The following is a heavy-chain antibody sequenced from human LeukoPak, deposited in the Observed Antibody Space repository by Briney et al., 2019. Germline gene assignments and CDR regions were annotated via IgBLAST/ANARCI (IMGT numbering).Heavy chain of an antibody. CDR2: ISAYNGNT. CDR1: GYTFTRYG. CDR3: AREDSGSLGAFDP. Sequence: GASVKVSCKASGYTFTRYGISWVRQAPGQGLEWMGWISAYNGNTKYAQKLQGRVTMTTDTSTSTAYMELSSLRSEDTAVYYCAREDSGSLGAFDPWGQGTLVTVSS. D-gene: IGHD1-26*01. J-gene: IGHJ5*02. V-gene: IGHV1-18*01.